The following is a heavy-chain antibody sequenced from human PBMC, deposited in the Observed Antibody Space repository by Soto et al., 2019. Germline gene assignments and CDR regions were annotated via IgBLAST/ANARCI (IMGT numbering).Heavy chain of an antibody. J-gene: IGHJ6*02. Sequence: PGESLKISCKGSGYSFTSYWIGWVRQMPGKGLEWMGIIYPGDSDTRYSPSFQGQVTISADKSIGTAYLQWSSLKASDTAMYYCARGEGYCTNGVCYNYYYYGMDVWGQGTTVTVSS. V-gene: IGHV5-51*01. CDR3: ARGEGYCTNGVCYNYYYYGMDV. CDR1: GYSFTSYW. CDR2: IYPGDSDT. D-gene: IGHD2-8*01.